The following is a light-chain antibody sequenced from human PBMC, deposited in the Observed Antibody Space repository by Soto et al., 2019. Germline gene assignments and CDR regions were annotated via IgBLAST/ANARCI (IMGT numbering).Light chain of an antibody. CDR3: QSYDSSLSGSV. V-gene: IGLV1-40*01. CDR1: SSNIGAGYD. J-gene: IGLJ2*01. CDR2: GNS. Sequence: QSVLTQPPSVSGAPGQRVTISCTGSSSNIGAGYDVHWYQQLPGTATKLLIYGNSNRRSGVPDRFSGSKSGTAASLAITGLQAEDEADYYCQSYDSSLSGSVFGGGTKLTVL.